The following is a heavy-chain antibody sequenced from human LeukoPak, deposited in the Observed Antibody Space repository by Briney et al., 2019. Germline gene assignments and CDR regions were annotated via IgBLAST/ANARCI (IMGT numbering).Heavy chain of an antibody. J-gene: IGHJ3*02. D-gene: IGHD4-23*01. Sequence: ETLSLTCAVYGGSFSGYYWSWIRQPPGKGLEWVANIKQDESEKFYVDSVKGRFTISRDNAKNSLYLQMNSLRAEDTAVYYCARGSTVANYAFDIWGQGTMVTVSS. CDR2: IKQDESEK. V-gene: IGHV3-7*01. CDR3: ARGSTVANYAFDI. CDR1: GGSFSGYY.